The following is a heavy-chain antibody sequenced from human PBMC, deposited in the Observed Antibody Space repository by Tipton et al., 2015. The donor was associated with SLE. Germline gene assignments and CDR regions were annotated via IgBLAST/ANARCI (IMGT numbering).Heavy chain of an antibody. CDR1: GGSIKSYY. CDR3: MGATSYYFDY. V-gene: IGHV4-59*01. Sequence: TLSLTCTVSGGSIKSYYWSWIRQPPGKGLEWIGYIYYNVSANNNPSLKSRVTMSVDTSKNQFSLKLSSVTAADTAVYYCMGATSYYFDYWVQGTLVTGSS. D-gene: IGHD6-6*01. J-gene: IGHJ4*02. CDR2: IYYNVSA.